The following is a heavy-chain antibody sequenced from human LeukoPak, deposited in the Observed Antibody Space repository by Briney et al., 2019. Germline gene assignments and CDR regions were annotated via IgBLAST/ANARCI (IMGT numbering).Heavy chain of an antibody. CDR3: ARDPESIAAAGTGFDP. J-gene: IGHJ5*02. V-gene: IGHV1-18*01. CDR2: ISAYNGNT. CDR1: GYTFTSYG. Sequence: GASVKVSCKASGYTFTSYGISWVRQAPGQGLEWMGWISAYNGNTNYAQKLQGRVTMTTDTSTSTAYMELRSLRSDDTAVYYCARDPESIAAAGTGFDPWGQGTLVTVSS. D-gene: IGHD6-13*01.